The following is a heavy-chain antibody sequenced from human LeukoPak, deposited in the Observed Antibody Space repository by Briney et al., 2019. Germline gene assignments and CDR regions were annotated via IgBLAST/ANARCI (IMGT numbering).Heavy chain of an antibody. D-gene: IGHD3-10*01. CDR3: ARDRGAEYFQH. CDR2: FGRSGSDT. CDR1: GFTFGTSA. Sequence: GGSLRLSCAASGFTFGTSAMSWVRQAPGKGPEWVSTFGRSGSDTYYSDSVKGRFTIFRDNAKNSLYLQMNSLRAEDTAVYYCARDRGAEYFQHWGQGTLVTVSS. V-gene: IGHV3-23*01. J-gene: IGHJ1*01.